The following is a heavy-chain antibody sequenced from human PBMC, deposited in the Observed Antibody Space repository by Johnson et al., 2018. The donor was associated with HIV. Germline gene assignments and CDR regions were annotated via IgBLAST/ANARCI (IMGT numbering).Heavy chain of an antibody. V-gene: IGHV3-33*01. CDR2: IWYDGSNK. D-gene: IGHD1-1*01. CDR1: GFTFSSYG. Sequence: QVQLVESGGGVVQPGRSLRLSCAASGFTFSSYGMHWVRQAPGKGLEWVAVIWYDGSNKYYADSVKGRFTISRDNSKNTLYLQMNSLRAEDTAVYYCTTWTWRDGFDIWGQGTMVTVSS. J-gene: IGHJ3*02. CDR3: TTWTWRDGFDI.